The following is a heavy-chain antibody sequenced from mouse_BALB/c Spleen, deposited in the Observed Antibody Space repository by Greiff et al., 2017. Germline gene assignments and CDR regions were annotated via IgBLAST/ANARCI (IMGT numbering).Heavy chain of an antibody. CDR1: GDSITSGY. Sequence: EVKLMESGPSLVKPSQTLSLTCSVTGDSITSGYWNWIRKFPGNKLEYMGYISYSGSTYYNPSLKSRISITRDTSKNQYYLQLNSVTTEDTATYYCARYLLRPYWYFDVWGAGTTVTVSS. D-gene: IGHD1-2*01. CDR2: ISYSGST. CDR3: ARYLLRPYWYFDV. J-gene: IGHJ1*01. V-gene: IGHV3-8*02.